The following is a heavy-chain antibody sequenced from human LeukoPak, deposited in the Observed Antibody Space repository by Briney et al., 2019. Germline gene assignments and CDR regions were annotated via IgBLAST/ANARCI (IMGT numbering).Heavy chain of an antibody. J-gene: IGHJ6*02. V-gene: IGHV3-21*01. Sequence: PGGSLRLSRAASEFTFSNYSMNWVRQAPGKGLEWVSSISSSSSYIYYADSVKGRFTISRDNAKNSLYLQMNSLRAEDTAVYYCARDLEDTSGYFLVGEGHYYYYGMDVWGQGTTVTVSS. D-gene: IGHD3-22*01. CDR2: ISSSSSYI. CDR1: EFTFSNYS. CDR3: ARDLEDTSGYFLVGEGHYYYYGMDV.